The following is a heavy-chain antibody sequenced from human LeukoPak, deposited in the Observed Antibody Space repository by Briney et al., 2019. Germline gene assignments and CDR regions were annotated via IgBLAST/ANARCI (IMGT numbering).Heavy chain of an antibody. D-gene: IGHD6-13*01. CDR3: ARGSSPIDN. V-gene: IGHV3-23*01. CDR2: TSASGGST. J-gene: IGHJ4*02. CDR1: GFTFSSYG. Sequence: GSLRLSCAASGFTFSSYGMSWVRQAPGKGLEWVSATSASGGSTYYADSVKGRFTISRDNSKNTLYLQMDSLRAEDTAVYYCARGSSPIDNWGQGTLVTVSS.